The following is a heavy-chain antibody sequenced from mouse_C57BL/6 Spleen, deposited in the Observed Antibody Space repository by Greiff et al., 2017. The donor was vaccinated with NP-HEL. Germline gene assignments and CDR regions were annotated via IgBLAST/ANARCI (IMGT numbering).Heavy chain of an antibody. D-gene: IGHD2-3*01. V-gene: IGHV5-12*01. CDR1: GFTFSDYY. Sequence: EVHLVESGGGLVQPGGSLKLSCAASGFTFSDYYMYWVRQTPEKRLEWVAYISNGGGSTYYPDTVKGRFTISRDNAKNTLYLQMSRLKSEDTAMYYCARQIYDGYSYYFDYWGQGTTLTVSS. J-gene: IGHJ2*01. CDR2: ISNGGGST. CDR3: ARQIYDGYSYYFDY.